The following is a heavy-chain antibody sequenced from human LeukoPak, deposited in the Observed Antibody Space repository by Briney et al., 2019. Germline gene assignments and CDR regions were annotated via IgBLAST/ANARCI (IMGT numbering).Heavy chain of an antibody. J-gene: IGHJ4*02. Sequence: PGGSWNPSGPPFESTSSNHYLSWIRQPQGRGLEWVSYITSSDSGGFYADSVKGRFTISRDNAKNSLYLQMNSLRVEDTAVYYCARDGDTTSKVDYLGQGTLVTVSS. V-gene: IGHV3-11*01. CDR3: ARDGDTTSKVDY. CDR1: ESTSSNHY. CDR2: ITSSDSGG. D-gene: IGHD4-11*01.